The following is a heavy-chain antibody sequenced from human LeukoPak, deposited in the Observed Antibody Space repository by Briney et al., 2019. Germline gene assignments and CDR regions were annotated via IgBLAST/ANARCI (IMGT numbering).Heavy chain of an antibody. CDR2: INPNSGGT. J-gene: IGHJ4*02. CDR1: GYTLTVYY. Sequence: ASVKVSFKASGYTLTVYYMHWVRRAPGQGLEWMGWINPNSGGTNYAQKFQGRVTMTRDTSISTAYMELSRLRSDDTAVYYCARGLVRLIDFDYWGQGTLVTVSS. CDR3: ARGLVRLIDFDY. V-gene: IGHV1-2*02. D-gene: IGHD6-19*01.